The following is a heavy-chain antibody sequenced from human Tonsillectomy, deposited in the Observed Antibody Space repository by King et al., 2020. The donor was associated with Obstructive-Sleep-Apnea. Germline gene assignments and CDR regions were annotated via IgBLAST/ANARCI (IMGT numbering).Heavy chain of an antibody. J-gene: IGHJ6*02. CDR2: IYSGGSI. V-gene: IGHV3-66*01. Sequence: VQLVESGGGLVQPGGSLRLSCAASGFTVSSNYMSWVRQAPGKGLEWVSVIYSGGSIYYADSVKGRFTISRDNSKNTLYLQMNSLRAEDTAVYYCARDDWNYHYYGMDVWGQGTTVTVSS. CDR1: GFTVSSNY. D-gene: IGHD2-21*01. CDR3: ARDDWNYHYYGMDV.